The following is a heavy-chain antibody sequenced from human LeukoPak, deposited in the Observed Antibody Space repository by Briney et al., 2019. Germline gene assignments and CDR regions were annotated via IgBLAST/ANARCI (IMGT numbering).Heavy chain of an antibody. J-gene: IGHJ4*02. CDR2: INPNSGDT. Sequence: ASVKVSCKASGYTFTGYYLHWVRQAPGQGLEWMGWINPNSGDTNYAQKLQGRVTMTRDTSISTAYMDLSRLRSDDTAVYYCARDSGSGYSDYWGQGTLVTVSS. D-gene: IGHD5-12*01. V-gene: IGHV1-2*02. CDR3: ARDSGSGYSDY. CDR1: GYTFTGYY.